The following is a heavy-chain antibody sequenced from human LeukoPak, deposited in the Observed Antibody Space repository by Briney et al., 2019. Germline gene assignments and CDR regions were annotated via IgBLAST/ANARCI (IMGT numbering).Heavy chain of an antibody. V-gene: IGHV3-23*01. J-gene: IGHJ4*02. CDR3: AKDLLPRNQFDY. CDR2: ISGSGGNT. CDR1: GFTFSSYA. D-gene: IGHD1-14*01. Sequence: PGGSLRLSCAASGFTFSSYAMSWVRQAPGKGLEWVSGISGSGGNTYYADSVKGRFTISRDNSKNTLYLQMNSLRAEDTAVYYCAKDLLPRNQFDYWGQGTLVTVSS.